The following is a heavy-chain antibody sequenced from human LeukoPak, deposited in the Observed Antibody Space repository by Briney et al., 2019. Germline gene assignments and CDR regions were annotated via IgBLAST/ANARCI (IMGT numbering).Heavy chain of an antibody. V-gene: IGHV4-59*01. CDR2: VYYSGST. CDR1: GDSISSYS. Sequence: SETLSLTCTVSGDSISSYSWSWIRQPPGKGLEWIGYVYYSGSTNYNPSLKSRVTISADTSKNQFSLKVRSVTAADTAVYYCARGSDYYYGMDVWGQGTTVTVSS. CDR3: ARGSDYYYGMDV. J-gene: IGHJ6*02.